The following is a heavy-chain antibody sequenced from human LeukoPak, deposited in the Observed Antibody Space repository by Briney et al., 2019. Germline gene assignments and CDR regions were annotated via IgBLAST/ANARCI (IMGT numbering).Heavy chain of an antibody. V-gene: IGHV7-4-1*02. CDR3: ARDNYGAEEGIGSSLVWLDP. CDR1: EYTFTNYA. J-gene: IGHJ5*02. CDR2: IDTNTGNP. Sequence: ASVKVSCKASEYTFTNYAMNRVRQVPGQGLEWMGWIDTNTGNPTYAQGFTEQFVFSLDTSVNTAYLQINSLKSEDTAVYYCARDNYGAEEGIGSSLVWLDPWGQGTLVTVSS. D-gene: IGHD6-13*01.